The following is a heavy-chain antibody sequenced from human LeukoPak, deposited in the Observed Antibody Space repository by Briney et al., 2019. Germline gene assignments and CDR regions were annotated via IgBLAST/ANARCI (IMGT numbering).Heavy chain of an antibody. CDR1: GFILSDHY. CDR3: ARYDYGAFDI. V-gene: IGHV3-11*04. CDR2: ISRSGNII. Sequence: GGSLRLSCEAPGFILSDHYMTWIRQAPGKGLEWLSYISRSGNIIYYADSVKGRFTISRDNAKNSLYLQMHSLRVEDTSVYYCARYDYGAFDIWGQGTVVSVSS. J-gene: IGHJ3*02. D-gene: IGHD4/OR15-4a*01.